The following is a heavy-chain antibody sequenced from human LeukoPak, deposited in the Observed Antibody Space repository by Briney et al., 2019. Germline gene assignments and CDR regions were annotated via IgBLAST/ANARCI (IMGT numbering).Heavy chain of an antibody. J-gene: IGHJ3*02. CDR1: GGSISSSSYY. Sequence: PSETLSLTCTVSGGSISSSSYYWGWIRQPPGKGLEWFGSIYYSGSTYYNPSLKSRVTISVDTSKNQFSLKLTSVTAADTAMYYCARWFRGYRDAFDIWGQGTLVTVSS. D-gene: IGHD5-18*01. CDR3: ARWFRGYRDAFDI. V-gene: IGHV4-39*01. CDR2: IYYSGST.